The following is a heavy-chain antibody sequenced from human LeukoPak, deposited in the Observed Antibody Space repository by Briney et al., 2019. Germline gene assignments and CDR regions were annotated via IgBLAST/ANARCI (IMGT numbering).Heavy chain of an antibody. Sequence: PSQTLSLTCTVSGGSISSGDYYWSWIRQPPGTGLEWIGYIYYSGSTYYNPSLKSRVTISVDTSKNQFSLKLSSVTAADTAVYYCARHVGFIVPYGMDVWGQGTTVTVSS. D-gene: IGHD2-2*01. CDR3: ARHVGFIVPYGMDV. V-gene: IGHV4-30-4*01. J-gene: IGHJ6*02. CDR2: IYYSGST. CDR1: GGSISSGDYY.